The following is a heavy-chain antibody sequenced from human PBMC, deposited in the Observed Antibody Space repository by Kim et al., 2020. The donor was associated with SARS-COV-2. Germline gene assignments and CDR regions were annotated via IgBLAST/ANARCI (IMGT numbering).Heavy chain of an antibody. CDR1: GFTFSSYW. CDR2: INRDGSGT. CDR3: ARDLDPNSNYYFYGMDV. J-gene: IGHJ6*01. Sequence: GGSLRHSCAASGFTFSSYWMHWVRQAPGKGLVWVSRINRDGSGTSYADSVKGRFTISRDNAQSTLYLQMNSLRAEDTAVYYCARDLDPNSNYYFYGMDV. D-gene: IGHD3-3*01. V-gene: IGHV3-74*01.